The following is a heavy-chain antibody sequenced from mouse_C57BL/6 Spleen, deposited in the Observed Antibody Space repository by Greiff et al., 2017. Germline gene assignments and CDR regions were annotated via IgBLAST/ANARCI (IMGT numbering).Heavy chain of an antibody. Sequence: EVKVVESEGGLVQPGSSMKLSCTASGFTFSDYYMAWVRQVPEKGLEWVANINYDGSSTYYLDSLKSRFIISRDNAKNILYLQMSSLKSEDTATYYCAREGGSSYYFDYWGQGTTLTVSS. CDR1: GFTFSDYY. J-gene: IGHJ2*01. D-gene: IGHD1-1*01. V-gene: IGHV5-16*01. CDR3: AREGGSSYYFDY. CDR2: INYDGSST.